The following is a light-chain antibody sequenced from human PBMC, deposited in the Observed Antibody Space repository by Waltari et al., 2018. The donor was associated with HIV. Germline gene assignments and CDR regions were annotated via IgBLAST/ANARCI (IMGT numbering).Light chain of an antibody. J-gene: IGKJ5*01. Sequence: DIKMTQSPSSLSAAVGYRVTINCRSSQGISNYLAGFHQKPGKAPKSLIYAACSLQSGVPSKLSGSGSGTDFTLTISSLQPEDFATYYCQQYNSYPLTFGQGTRLEIK. CDR2: AAC. CDR1: QGISNY. CDR3: QQYNSYPLT. V-gene: IGKV1-16*02.